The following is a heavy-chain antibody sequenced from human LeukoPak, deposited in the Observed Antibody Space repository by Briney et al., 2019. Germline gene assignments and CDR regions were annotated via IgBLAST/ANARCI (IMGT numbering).Heavy chain of an antibody. CDR3: ARQVVLDY. D-gene: IGHD2-15*01. Sequence: SETLSLTCTVSGGSISSGDFYWSWIRQPPGKGLEWIGYIYYSGSTNYNPSLKSRVTISVDTSKNQFSLKLSSVTAADTAVYYCARQVVLDYWGQGTLVTVSS. CDR1: GGSISSGDFY. CDR2: IYYSGST. J-gene: IGHJ4*02. V-gene: IGHV4-61*08.